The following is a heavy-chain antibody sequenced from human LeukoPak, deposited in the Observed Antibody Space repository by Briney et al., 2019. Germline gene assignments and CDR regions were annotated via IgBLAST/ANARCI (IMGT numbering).Heavy chain of an antibody. D-gene: IGHD3-10*01. CDR2: ISAYNGNT. CDR1: GYTFTSYG. J-gene: IGHJ4*02. Sequence: ASVKVSCKASGYTFTSYGISWVRQAPGQGLEWMGWISAYNGNTNYAQKLQGRVTMTTDTSTSTAYMELRSLRSDDTAVYYCARAHTMVRGVIINDIDYWGQGTLVTVSS. CDR3: ARAHTMVRGVIINDIDY. V-gene: IGHV1-18*01.